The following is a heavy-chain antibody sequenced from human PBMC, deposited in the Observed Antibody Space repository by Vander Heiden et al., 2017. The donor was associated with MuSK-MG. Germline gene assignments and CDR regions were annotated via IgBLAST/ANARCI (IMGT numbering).Heavy chain of an antibody. CDR3: ARAHCSSTSCYAYNWFDP. CDR1: VGTFSGYA. V-gene: IGHV1-69*04. Sequence: QVQLVQSGAEVKNPGSSVTVSSKASVGTFSGYAISGVRQAPGQGLEWMGRFIPILGIANYAQKFQGRVTITADKSTSTAYMERSSLRSEDTAVYYCARAHCSSTSCYAYNWFDPWGQGTLVTVSS. CDR2: FIPILGIA. J-gene: IGHJ5*02. D-gene: IGHD2-2*01.